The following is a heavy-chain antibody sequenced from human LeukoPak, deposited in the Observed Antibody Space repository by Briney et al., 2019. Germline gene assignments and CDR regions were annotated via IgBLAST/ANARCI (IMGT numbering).Heavy chain of an antibody. J-gene: IGHJ4*02. CDR1: GFTFNIYT. D-gene: IGHD6-19*01. Sequence: PGGSLRLSCAASGFTFNIYTMSWVRQAPGKGLEWVSLIFDNRGSTSYADSVKGRFTISRDNSKNTVYLQMDRLRAEDTAVYYCAKGGWLDDWGQGTPVTVSS. CDR3: AKGGWLDD. V-gene: IGHV3-23*01. CDR2: IFDNRGST.